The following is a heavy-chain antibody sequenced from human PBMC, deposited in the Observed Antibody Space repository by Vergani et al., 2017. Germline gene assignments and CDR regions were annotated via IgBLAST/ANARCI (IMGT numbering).Heavy chain of an antibody. CDR1: GGTFSSYA. D-gene: IGHD3-10*01. J-gene: IGHJ3*02. CDR3: ARGVQDYYYGSGSYYKGAFDI. Sequence: QVQLVQSGAEVKKPGSSVKVSCKASGGTFSSYAISWVRQAPGQGLEWMGGVIPIFGTANYAQKFQGRVTITADESTGTAYMGLSSLRSEDTAVYYCARGVQDYYYGSGSYYKGAFDIWGQGTMVTVSS. V-gene: IGHV1-69*01. CDR2: VIPIFGTA.